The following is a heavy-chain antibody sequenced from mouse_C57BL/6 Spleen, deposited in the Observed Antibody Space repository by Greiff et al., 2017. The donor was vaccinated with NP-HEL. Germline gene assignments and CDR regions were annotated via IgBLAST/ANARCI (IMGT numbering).Heavy chain of an antibody. CDR1: GFTFSSYG. CDR2: ISSGGSYT. CDR3: ARHRDNYYFDD. D-gene: IGHD1-3*01. Sequence: VQLKESGGDLVKPGGSLKLSCAASGFTFSSYGMSWVRQTPDKRLEWVATISSGGSYTYYPDHVKGRFTISRDNAKNTLYLQMSSLKSEDTAVFYSARHRDNYYFDDWGQGTTLTVSS. V-gene: IGHV5-6*01. J-gene: IGHJ2*01.